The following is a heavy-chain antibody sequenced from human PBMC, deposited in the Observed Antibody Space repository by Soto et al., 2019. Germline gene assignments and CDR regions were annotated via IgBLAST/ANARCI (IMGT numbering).Heavy chain of an antibody. Sequence: QVHLVQSGAEVKKPGASVKVSCKASGYSFTSYAIGWVRQAPGQGLEWMGWINSYTGNTNYAQKFQSRVSMTTDTSTSTAYMELRSLRSDDTAVYYCARENLEYGDEPLLDYWGQGTLVSVSS. J-gene: IGHJ4*02. D-gene: IGHD4-17*01. CDR1: GYSFTSYA. CDR2: INSYTGNT. CDR3: ARENLEYGDEPLLDY. V-gene: IGHV1-18*01.